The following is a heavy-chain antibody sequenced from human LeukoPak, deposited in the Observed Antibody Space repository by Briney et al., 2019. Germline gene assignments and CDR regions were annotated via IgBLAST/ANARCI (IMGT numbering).Heavy chain of an antibody. CDR1: GGTFSSYA. J-gene: IGHJ6*03. CDR2: IIPIFATT. D-gene: IGHD6-13*01. Sequence: SVKVSCKASGGTFSSYAINWVRQAPGQGLEWMGGIIPIFATTNYAQKFQGRVTITADESTNTVYMELSSLRSEDTAVYYCARGMWEQQPAKYYYHYMDVWGKGTTVTISS. V-gene: IGHV1-69*13. CDR3: ARGMWEQQPAKYYYHYMDV.